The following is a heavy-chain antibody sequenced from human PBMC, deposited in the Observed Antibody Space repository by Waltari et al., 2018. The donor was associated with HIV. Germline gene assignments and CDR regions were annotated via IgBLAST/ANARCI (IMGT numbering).Heavy chain of an antibody. CDR2: IIPIFGTA. Sequence: QVQLVQSGAEVKKPGSSVKVSCKASGGTFSSYAISWVRQAPGQGLEWMGGIIPIFGTANYAQKFQGRVTITADKSTSTAYMELSSLRSEDTAVYYCARIVVPAAIFHYYGMDVWGQGTTVTVSS. CDR3: ARIVVPAAIFHYYGMDV. CDR1: GGTFSSYA. D-gene: IGHD2-2*02. J-gene: IGHJ6*02. V-gene: IGHV1-69*06.